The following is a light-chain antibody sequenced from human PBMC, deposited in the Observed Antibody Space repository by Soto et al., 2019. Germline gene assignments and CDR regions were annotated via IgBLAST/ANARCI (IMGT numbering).Light chain of an antibody. CDR1: SGHSSDA. Sequence: QLVLTQSPSASASLGASVKLTCTLSSGHSSDAIAWHQQQPEKGPRYLMKVNSDGSHSKGDGIPDRFSGSRSGAERYLTISSLQSEDEADYYCQTWGTDIHVVFGGGTKVTVL. CDR2: VNSDGSH. J-gene: IGLJ2*01. CDR3: QTWGTDIHVV. V-gene: IGLV4-69*01.